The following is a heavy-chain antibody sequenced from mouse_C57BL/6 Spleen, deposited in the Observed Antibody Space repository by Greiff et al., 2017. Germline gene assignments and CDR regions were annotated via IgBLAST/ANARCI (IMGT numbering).Heavy chain of an antibody. J-gene: IGHJ4*01. D-gene: IGHD4-1*01. CDR2: IYPSDSET. Sequence: QVQLQQPGPELVRPGSSVKLSCKASGYTFTSYWMDWVKQRPGQGLEWIGNIYPSDSETHYNQKFKGKATLTVDKSSSTAYMQLSSLTSEDSAVYYCARTGGEYAMDYWGQGTSVTVSS. CDR1: GYTFTSYW. V-gene: IGHV1-61*01. CDR3: ARTGGEYAMDY.